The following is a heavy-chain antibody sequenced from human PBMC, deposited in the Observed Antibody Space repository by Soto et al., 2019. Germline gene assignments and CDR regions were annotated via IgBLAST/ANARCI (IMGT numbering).Heavy chain of an antibody. CDR2: IFYSGST. CDR1: GGSISSYY. D-gene: IGHD6-6*01. CDR3: AGIDSSSPLDP. V-gene: IGHV4-59*08. Sequence: TSETLSLTCTVSGGSISSYYWSWIRPPPGKGLEWIGYIFYSGSTNYNPSLKSRVTISVDTSKNQFSLMLSSVTAADTAVYYCAGIDSSSPLDPWGQGTLVTVSS. J-gene: IGHJ5*02.